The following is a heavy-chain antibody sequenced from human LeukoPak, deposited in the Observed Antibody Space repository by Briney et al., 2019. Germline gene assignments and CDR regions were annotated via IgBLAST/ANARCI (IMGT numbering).Heavy chain of an antibody. J-gene: IGHJ4*02. D-gene: IGHD6-19*01. CDR2: MNPNSGNT. CDR1: GYTLTSDD. CDR3: ARGVGGWYAY. Sequence: ASVKDSCKAPGYTLTSDDINRVRQATGLGIARMGWMNPNSGNTGYAQKFQGRVSMTRNTSISTAYMELSSLRSEDTAVYYCARGVGGWYAYWGQGTLVTVSS. V-gene: IGHV1-8*01.